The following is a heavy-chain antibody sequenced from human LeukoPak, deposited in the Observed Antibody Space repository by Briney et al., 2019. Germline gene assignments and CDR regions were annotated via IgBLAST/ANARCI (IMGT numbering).Heavy chain of an antibody. V-gene: IGHV4-34*01. CDR3: AREFMGDAFDI. CDR2: IHHSGST. D-gene: IGHD3-10*01. Sequence: SETLSLTCAVYGGSFSGYWSWIRQPPGKGLEWIGEIHHSGSTNYNPSLKSRVTTSGDTSNNQFSLKLSFVTAADTAVYYCAREFMGDAFDIWAQGTMVTVSS. J-gene: IGHJ3*02. CDR1: GGSFSGY.